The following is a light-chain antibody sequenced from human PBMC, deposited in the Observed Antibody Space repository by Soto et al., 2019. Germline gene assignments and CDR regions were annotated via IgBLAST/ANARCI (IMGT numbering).Light chain of an antibody. CDR2: GAS. Sequence: EIVMTQSPATLSLSPGERATLSCRASQGLGSDLAWYQQQFGQAPRLLIYGASTRATGIPARFSGSGSETEFTLPISSLQSEDFAVYFCQAYHNWPPAFGEGTNLEIK. J-gene: IGKJ2*01. CDR3: QAYHNWPPA. V-gene: IGKV3-15*01. CDR1: QGLGSD.